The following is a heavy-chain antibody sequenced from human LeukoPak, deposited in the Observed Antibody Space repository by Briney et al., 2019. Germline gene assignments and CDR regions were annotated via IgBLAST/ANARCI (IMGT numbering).Heavy chain of an antibody. D-gene: IGHD3-9*01. V-gene: IGHV3-23*01. CDR3: ARPTGYLDAFDI. CDR1: GFTFSSYA. Sequence: GGSLRLSCAASGFTFSSYAMSWVRQAPGKGLEWVSAISGSGGSTHYADSVKGRFTISRDNSKNTLYLQMNSLRAEDSAVYYCARPTGYLDAFDIWGQGTMVTVSS. CDR2: ISGSGGST. J-gene: IGHJ3*02.